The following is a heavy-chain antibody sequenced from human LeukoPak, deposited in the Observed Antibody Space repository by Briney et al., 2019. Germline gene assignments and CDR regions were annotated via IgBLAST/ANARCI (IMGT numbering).Heavy chain of an antibody. D-gene: IGHD3-22*01. CDR1: GGSFSGYY. Sequence: TSETLSLTCAAYGGSFSGYYWSWIRQPPGKGLEWIGEINHSGSTNYNPSLKSRVTISVDTSKNQFSLKLSSVTAADTAVYYCASGTTYYYDSSGPIIDYWGQGTLVTVSS. CDR2: INHSGST. J-gene: IGHJ4*02. V-gene: IGHV4-34*01. CDR3: ASGTTYYYDSSGPIIDY.